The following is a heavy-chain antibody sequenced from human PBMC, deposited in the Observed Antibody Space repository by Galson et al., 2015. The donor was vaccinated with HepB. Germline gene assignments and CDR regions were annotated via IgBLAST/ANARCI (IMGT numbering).Heavy chain of an antibody. J-gene: IGHJ3*02. CDR2: IYTSGST. V-gene: IGHV4-4*07. CDR3: ARHNYYGSGSYAFDI. D-gene: IGHD3-10*01. Sequence: LSLTCTVSGGSISSYYWSWIRQPAGKGLEWIGRIYTSGSTNYNPSLKSRVTMSVDTSKNQFSLKLSSVTAADTAVYYCARHNYYGSGSYAFDIWGQGTMVTVSS. CDR1: GGSISSYY.